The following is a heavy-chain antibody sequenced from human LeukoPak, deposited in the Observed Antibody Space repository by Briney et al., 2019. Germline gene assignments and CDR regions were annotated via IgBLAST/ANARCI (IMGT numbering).Heavy chain of an antibody. Sequence: SETLSLTCSVSDGFIRTYYWSWIRQSPGQGLEWIGNIYYRGDINYNPSLKSQVIISIDTSKNQFSLKVTSLTAADTAVYYCATNKDWAEADWGQGTLVIVSS. D-gene: IGHD3/OR15-3a*01. V-gene: IGHV4-59*03. CDR1: DGFIRTYY. CDR2: IYYRGDI. J-gene: IGHJ4*02. CDR3: ATNKDWAEAD.